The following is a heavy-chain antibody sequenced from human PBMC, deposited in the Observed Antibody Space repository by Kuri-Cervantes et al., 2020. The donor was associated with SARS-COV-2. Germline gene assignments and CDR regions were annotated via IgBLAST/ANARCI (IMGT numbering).Heavy chain of an antibody. V-gene: IGHV5-10-1*01. D-gene: IGHD3-9*01. J-gene: IGHJ5*02. CDR1: GYSFTSYW. CDR2: IYPSDSYT. Sequence: GESLKISCKGSGYSFTSYWISWVGQMPGKGLEWMGRIYPSDSYTNYSPFFQGHVTISAVKSISPAYLQWSSLNAADTAMYYCDRHPNYDISTGYLKRNNWFDPRGQGTLVTVSS. CDR3: DRHPNYDISTGYLKRNNWFDP.